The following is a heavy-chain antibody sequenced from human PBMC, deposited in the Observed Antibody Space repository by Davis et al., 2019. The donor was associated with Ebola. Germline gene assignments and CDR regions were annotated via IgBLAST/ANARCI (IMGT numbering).Heavy chain of an antibody. V-gene: IGHV1-46*01. CDR1: GYTFTSYG. D-gene: IGHD2-15*01. CDR3: ARRIGYCSGGSCYEGNWFDP. J-gene: IGHJ5*02. Sequence: AASVKVSCKASGYTFTSYGISWVRQAPGQGLEWMGIINPSGGSTSYAQKFQGRVTMTRDTSTSTVYMELSSLRSEDTAVYYCARRIGYCSGGSCYEGNWFDPWGQGTLVTVSS. CDR2: INPSGGST.